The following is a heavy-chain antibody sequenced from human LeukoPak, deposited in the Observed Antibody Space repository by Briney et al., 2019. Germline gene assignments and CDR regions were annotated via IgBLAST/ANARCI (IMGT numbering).Heavy chain of an antibody. V-gene: IGHV3-23*01. J-gene: IGHJ3*01. Sequence: PGGSLRLSCVGSAFIFSSYDMGWVRQAPGKGLEWVSSISRAGDRTYYEDSVKGRFTISRDNSRNTMYLQMNSLRAEDTAVYYCARGESFAFDVWGQGTMVTVSS. CDR2: ISRAGDRT. CDR1: AFIFSSYD. CDR3: ARGESFAFDV.